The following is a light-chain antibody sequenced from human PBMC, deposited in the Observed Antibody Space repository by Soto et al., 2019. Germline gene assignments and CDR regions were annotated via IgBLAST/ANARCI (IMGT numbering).Light chain of an antibody. CDR2: SNN. CDR1: SSNIGSNT. J-gene: IGLJ7*01. CDR3: AAWDDSLNGAV. V-gene: IGLV1-44*01. Sequence: QSVLTQPPSASGTPGQRVTISCSGSSSNIGSNTVNWYQQLPGTAPKLLIYSNNQRPSGVPDRFSGSKSGNSASLAISGLQSEDEADYYCAAWDDSLNGAVFGGGTQLNVL.